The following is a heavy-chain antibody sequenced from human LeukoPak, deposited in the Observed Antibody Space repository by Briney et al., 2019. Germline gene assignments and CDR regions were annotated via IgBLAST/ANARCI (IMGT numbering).Heavy chain of an antibody. J-gene: IGHJ4*02. V-gene: IGHV1-2*02. CDR2: INPNSGGT. CDR1: GYTFTSYD. D-gene: IGHD6-19*01. Sequence: GASVKVSCKASGYTFTSYDVNWVRQAPGQGLEWMGWINPNSGGTNYAQKFQGRVTMTRDTSISTAYMELSRLRSDDTAVYYCARGRGEQWLDSGYWGQGTLVTVSS. CDR3: ARGRGEQWLDSGY.